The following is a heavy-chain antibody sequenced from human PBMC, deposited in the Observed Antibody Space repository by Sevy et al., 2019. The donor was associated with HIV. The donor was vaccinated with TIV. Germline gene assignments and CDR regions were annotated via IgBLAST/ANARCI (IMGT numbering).Heavy chain of an antibody. Sequence: GGSLRLSCAASGFTLNSYWMSWVRQAPVKGLEWVANIKQDGSVKYYVDSVKGRFTISRDNARNLVYLQMSSLTAEDTALYYCVRAIAADASLWGQGTLVTVSS. V-gene: IGHV3-7*01. CDR2: IKQDGSVK. CDR3: VRAIAADASL. CDR1: GFTLNSYW. D-gene: IGHD6-13*01. J-gene: IGHJ4*02.